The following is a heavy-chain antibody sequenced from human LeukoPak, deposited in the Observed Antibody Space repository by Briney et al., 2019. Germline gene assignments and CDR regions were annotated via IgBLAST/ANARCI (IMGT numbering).Heavy chain of an antibody. J-gene: IGHJ5*02. Sequence: PSETLSLTCAVYGGSFSGYYWSWIRQPPGKGLEWIGEINHSGSTNYNPSLKSRVTISVDTSKNQFSLKLSSVTAADTAVYYCARGTPDIVVVVAATGWFDPWGQGTLVTVSS. CDR1: GGSFSGYY. CDR2: INHSGST. V-gene: IGHV4-34*01. D-gene: IGHD2-15*01. CDR3: ARGTPDIVVVVAATGWFDP.